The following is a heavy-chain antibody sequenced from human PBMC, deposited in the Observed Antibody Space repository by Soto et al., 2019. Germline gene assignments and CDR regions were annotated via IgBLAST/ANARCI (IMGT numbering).Heavy chain of an antibody. CDR3: ARQDGRALYYFDY. CDR1: GYSFAYYW. V-gene: IGHV5-51*01. CDR2: IYPGDSDT. J-gene: IGHJ4*02. Sequence: GESLKISCKGSGYSFAYYWIGWVRQMPGKGLEWMGIIYPGDSDTRYSPSFQGQVTISADKSISTAYLQWSSLKASDTAIYYCARQDGRALYYFDYWGQGTQVTVSS.